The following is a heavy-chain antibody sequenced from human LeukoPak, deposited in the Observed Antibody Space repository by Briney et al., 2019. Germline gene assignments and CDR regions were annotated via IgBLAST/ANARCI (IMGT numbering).Heavy chain of an antibody. CDR2: IYSGGST. J-gene: IGHJ4*02. Sequence: PGGSLRLSCAASGFSVSSNYMSWVRQAPGKGLEWVTIIYSGGSTYYADSVTGRFTISRDNSKNTLYLQMNSLRVEDTAVYYCARELHWGQGTLVTVSS. V-gene: IGHV3-66*02. CDR1: GFSVSSNY. CDR3: ARELH. D-gene: IGHD1-26*01.